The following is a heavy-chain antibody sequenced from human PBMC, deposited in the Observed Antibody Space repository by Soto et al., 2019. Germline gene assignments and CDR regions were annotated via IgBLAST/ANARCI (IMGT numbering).Heavy chain of an antibody. CDR1: GGSISSGGYS. CDR2: IYHSGST. D-gene: IGHD3-10*01. CDR3: ARGHYYGSGSYTVRYYYGMDV. Sequence: SETLSLTCAVSGGSISSGGYSWSWIRQPPGKGLEWIGYIYHSGSTYYNPSLKSRVTISVDRSKNQFSLKLSSVTAADTAVYYCARGHYYGSGSYTVRYYYGMDVWGQGTTGTVS. V-gene: IGHV4-30-2*01. J-gene: IGHJ6*02.